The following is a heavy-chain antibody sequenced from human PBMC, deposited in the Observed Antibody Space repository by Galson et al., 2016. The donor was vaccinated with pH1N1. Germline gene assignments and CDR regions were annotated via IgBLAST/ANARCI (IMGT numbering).Heavy chain of an antibody. D-gene: IGHD3-22*01. CDR2: IIPIFSTA. V-gene: IGHV1-69*13. Sequence: SVKVSCKASGGTFGSYGINWVRQAPGQGLEWMGGIIPIFSTAKYAQKFQGRVTITADESTTTAYMELSSLRSEDTAVYYCAREDYYDTDLSDWYFDLWGLGTLLTVSS. J-gene: IGHJ2*01. CDR3: AREDYYDTDLSDWYFDL. CDR1: GGTFGSYG.